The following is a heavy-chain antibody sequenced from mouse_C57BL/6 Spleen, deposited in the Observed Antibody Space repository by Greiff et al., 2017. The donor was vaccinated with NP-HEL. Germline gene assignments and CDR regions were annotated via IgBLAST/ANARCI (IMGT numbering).Heavy chain of an antibody. CDR3: ASLDYYGSHFDY. CDR1: GYTFTSYW. Sequence: VQLQQSGAELVKPGASVKMSCKASGYTFTSYWITWVKQRPGQGLEWIGDIYPGSGSTNYNEKFKSKATLTVDTSSSTAYMQLSSLPSEDSAVYYCASLDYYGSHFDYWGQGTTLTVSS. D-gene: IGHD1-1*01. V-gene: IGHV1-55*01. CDR2: IYPGSGST. J-gene: IGHJ2*01.